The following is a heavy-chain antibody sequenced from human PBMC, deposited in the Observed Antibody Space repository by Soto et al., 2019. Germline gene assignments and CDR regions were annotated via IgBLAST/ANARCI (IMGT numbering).Heavy chain of an antibody. CDR1: GGSISSGYC. CDR3: ARVGDGIEVPGRIQDFAH. CDR2: IYHSGTA. D-gene: IGHD3-10*01. Sequence: TVSLTGEVSGGSISSGYCWAWIRQPPGKGLEWIGSIYHSGTAYYNPSLKSRVIISIDTSKKEFSLKLRSVTATDTAVYYCARVGDGIEVPGRIQDFAHWGQGTLVPGFS. V-gene: IGHV4-38-2*01. J-gene: IGHJ4*02.